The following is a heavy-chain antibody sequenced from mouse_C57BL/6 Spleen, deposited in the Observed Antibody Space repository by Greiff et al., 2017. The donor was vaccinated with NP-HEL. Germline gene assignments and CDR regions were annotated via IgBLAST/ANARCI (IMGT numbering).Heavy chain of an antibody. V-gene: IGHV5-9-1*02. CDR2: ISSGGDYI. CDR1: GFTFSSYA. J-gene: IGHJ4*01. Sequence: EVKLMESGEGLVKPGGSLKLSCAASGFTFSSYAMSWVRQTPEKRLEWVAYISSGGDYIYYADTVKGRFTISRDNARNTLYLQMSSLKSEDTAMYYCTRDLPPIDYDYLYYYAMDYWGQGTSVTVSS. D-gene: IGHD2-4*01. CDR3: TRDLPPIDYDYLYYYAMDY.